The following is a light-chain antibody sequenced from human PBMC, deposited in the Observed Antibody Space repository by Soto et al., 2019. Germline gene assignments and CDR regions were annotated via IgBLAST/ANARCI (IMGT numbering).Light chain of an antibody. CDR1: QSVSNNY. Sequence: EIVLTQSPGALSLSPGERATLSCRSSQSVSNNYLAWYQQKPGQAPRLLIYGASSRATGIPDSFSGSGSGTDFTLTISRLEPEDFATYYCQQTYSNIFTFGQGTRLEIK. CDR3: QQTYSNIFT. J-gene: IGKJ5*01. CDR2: GAS. V-gene: IGKV3-20*01.